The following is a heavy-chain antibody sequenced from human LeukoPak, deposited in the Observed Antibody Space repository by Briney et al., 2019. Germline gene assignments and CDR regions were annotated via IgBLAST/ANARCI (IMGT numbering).Heavy chain of an antibody. CDR3: AGHHPRNTVDF. J-gene: IGHJ4*02. V-gene: IGHV4-59*08. CDR2: ISDIGSI. CDR1: GGSISSYY. Sequence: SETLSLTCTVPGGSISSYYWSWIRQPPGKGLEWIAYISDIGSINYNPSLKSRVTISLDTSKNQFSLKLSSVTAADTAVYYCAGHHPRNTVDFWGQGILVTVSS. D-gene: IGHD3-16*02.